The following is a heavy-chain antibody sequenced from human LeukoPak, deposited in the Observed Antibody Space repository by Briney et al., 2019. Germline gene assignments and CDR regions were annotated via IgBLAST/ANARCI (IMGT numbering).Heavy chain of an antibody. V-gene: IGHV4-59*01. CDR1: GGSISSYY. D-gene: IGHD5-18*01. CDR3: ARDEIQLNPRAMVTGYYYYYYMDV. J-gene: IGHJ6*03. Sequence: SETLSLTCTVSGGSISSYYWSWIRQPPGKGLEWIGYIYYSGSTNYNPSLKSRVTISVDTSKNQFSPKLSSVTAADTAVYYCARDEIQLNPRAMVTGYYYYYYMDVWGKGTTVTVSS. CDR2: IYYSGST.